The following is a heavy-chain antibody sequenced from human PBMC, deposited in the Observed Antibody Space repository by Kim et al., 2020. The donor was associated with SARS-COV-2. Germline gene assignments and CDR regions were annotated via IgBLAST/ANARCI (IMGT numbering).Heavy chain of an antibody. J-gene: IGHJ4*02. CDR3: AKGESNNWSFVDY. CDR2: VSGSGGST. V-gene: IGHV3-23*01. D-gene: IGHD1-1*01. Sequence: GGSLRLSCAASGFTFSSYAMSWVRQAPGKGPEWVALVSGSGGSTYHADSLKGRFAISRDNSKKTLYLQMNSLRAEDTALYYCAKGESNNWSFVDYWGQRT. CDR1: GFTFSSYA.